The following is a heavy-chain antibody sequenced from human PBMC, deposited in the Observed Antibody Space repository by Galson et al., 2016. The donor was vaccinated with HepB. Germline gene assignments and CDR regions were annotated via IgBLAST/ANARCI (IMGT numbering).Heavy chain of an antibody. Sequence: LRLSCAASAFTFSSYGMHWVRQAPGKGLEWVAVTYYDGSNKYYADSVKGRFTISRDNSKNTVYLQMNSLRAEDTALYYCVRDSREWIPFNHYGLDVWGQGTTVTVSS. J-gene: IGHJ6*02. D-gene: IGHD3-3*01. V-gene: IGHV3-33*01. CDR1: AFTFSSYG. CDR3: VRDSREWIPFNHYGLDV. CDR2: TYYDGSNK.